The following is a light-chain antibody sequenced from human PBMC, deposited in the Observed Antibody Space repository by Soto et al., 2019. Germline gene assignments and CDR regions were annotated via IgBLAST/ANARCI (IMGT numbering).Light chain of an antibody. V-gene: IGKV3-15*01. Sequence: EIVMTQSPATLSVSPGERATLSCRASQSVRSKLAWYQQKPGQAPRLLIYDASTRAPGVPAMFSGSGSGTEFTLNISSLKSYAFAVYSCQHYNNWPAFSKGTKVEIK. J-gene: IGKJ1*01. CDR3: QHYNNWPA. CDR1: QSVRSK. CDR2: DAS.